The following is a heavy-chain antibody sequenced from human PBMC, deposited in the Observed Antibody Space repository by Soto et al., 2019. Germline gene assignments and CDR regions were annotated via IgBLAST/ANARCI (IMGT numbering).Heavy chain of an antibody. CDR2: INPGDSDI. CDR3: ASHEQFYYSSYGMDV. D-gene: IGHD4-4*01. Sequence: GESLKISCKASGYSFTTYCIAWVRQMPWKGLEWMGIINPGDSDIRYSPSFQGQVTISADNSISTAYLQWSSLKASDTAMYYCASHEQFYYSSYGMDVWGQGTAVTVSS. CDR1: GYSFTTYC. V-gene: IGHV5-51*01. J-gene: IGHJ6*02.